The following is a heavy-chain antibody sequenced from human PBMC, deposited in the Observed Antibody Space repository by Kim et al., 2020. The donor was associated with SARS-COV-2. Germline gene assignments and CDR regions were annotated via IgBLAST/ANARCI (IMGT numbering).Heavy chain of an antibody. CDR2: VYNSGTT. CDR1: GVSISTNYHY. Sequence: SETLSLTCSVSGVSISTNYHYWGWVRQPPGKGLEWIGSVYNSGTTYYNPSLKSRVTISGDTSKNQFYLNMRSVTAADTAVYYCACNVGSTPDYYFDYWGRGALVTVPS. V-gene: IGHV4-39*07. D-gene: IGHD1-26*01. CDR3: ACNVGSTPDYYFDY. J-gene: IGHJ4*02.